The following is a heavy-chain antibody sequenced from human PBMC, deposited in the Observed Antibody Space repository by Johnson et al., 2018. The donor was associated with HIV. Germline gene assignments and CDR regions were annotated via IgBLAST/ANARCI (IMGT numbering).Heavy chain of an antibody. CDR3: ARDSGAPGNDAFDI. D-gene: IGHD1-26*01. CDR1: GFTFNDYY. J-gene: IGHJ3*02. CDR2: ISNSGSTA. Sequence: QEKLVESGGGLVKSGGSLRLSCAASGFTFNDYYMTWIRQAPGKGLEWISYISNSGSTADYADSLKGRFTISRDNSKNTLYLQMNSLRPEDTALYFCARDSGAPGNDAFDIWGQGTMVTVSS. V-gene: IGHV3-11*04.